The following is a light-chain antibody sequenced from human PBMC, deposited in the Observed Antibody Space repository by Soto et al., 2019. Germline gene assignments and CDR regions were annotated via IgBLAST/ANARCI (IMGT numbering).Light chain of an antibody. Sequence: EIVLTQSPGTLSLPPGERATLSCRASQSVISTYLAWYQQKPGQAPRLLIYGASSRATGVPDRFSGSGSGTDFTLTISRLEPEDFAVYFCQQYGTSLFTFGGGTKVDIK. V-gene: IGKV3-20*01. CDR3: QQYGTSLFT. J-gene: IGKJ4*01. CDR1: QSVISTY. CDR2: GAS.